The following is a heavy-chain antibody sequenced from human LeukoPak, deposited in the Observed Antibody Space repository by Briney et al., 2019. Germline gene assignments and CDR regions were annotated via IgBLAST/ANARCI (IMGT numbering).Heavy chain of an antibody. CDR3: AKDVVYSSSTYYSFDA. CDR2: LRFDGNNK. J-gene: IGHJ4*02. D-gene: IGHD6-6*01. V-gene: IGHV3-30*02. CDR1: GFTFSAYG. Sequence: GGSLRISCAASGFTFSAYGMHWVRQAPGKGLGWVAFLRFDGNNKYYTDSVKGRFTISRDNSKNTLYLQMHSLRPEDTAVYYCAKDVVYSSSTYYSFDAWGQGTLVTVSS.